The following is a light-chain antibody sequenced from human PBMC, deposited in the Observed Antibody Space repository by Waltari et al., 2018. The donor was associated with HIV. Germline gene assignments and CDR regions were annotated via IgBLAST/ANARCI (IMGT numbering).Light chain of an antibody. CDR2: EGS. Sequence: QSALTQPASVSGSRGQSTTISCTGTSSDVGRYNLVSWYQQHPGKAPKLMIYEGSKRPSGFSNRFSGSKSGNTASLTISGLQTEDEADYYCCSYAGNREIFGGGTKLTVL. CDR1: SSDVGRYNL. J-gene: IGLJ2*01. CDR3: CSYAGNREI. V-gene: IGLV2-23*01.